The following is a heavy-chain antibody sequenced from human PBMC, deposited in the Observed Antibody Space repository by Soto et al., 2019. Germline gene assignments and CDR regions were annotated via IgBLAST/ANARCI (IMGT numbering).Heavy chain of an antibody. CDR3: AREGPRPYYYYGMDV. CDR1: GYTFSMSG. Sequence: QVQLVQSGAEVKKPGASVKVSCKSSGYTFSMSGISWVRQAPGQGLEWMGWISGYNGKTNYEQKFQDRVTXTXXXSXYMAYMELRSLRSDDTAVYYCAREGPRPYYYYGMDVWGQGTTVTVSS. CDR2: ISGYNGKT. J-gene: IGHJ6*02. V-gene: IGHV1-18*01.